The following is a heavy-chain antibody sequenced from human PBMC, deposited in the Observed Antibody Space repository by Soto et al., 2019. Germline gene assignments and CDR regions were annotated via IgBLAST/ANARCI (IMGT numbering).Heavy chain of an antibody. Sequence: GASLRLSCAASGFTFSSYGMHWVRQAPGKGLEWVAVIWYDGSNKYYADSVKGRFTISRDNSKNTLYLQMNSLRAEDTAVYYCARDRAVAGNGPQSYWGQGTLVTVSS. CDR3: ARDRAVAGNGPQSY. J-gene: IGHJ4*02. CDR2: IWYDGSNK. D-gene: IGHD6-19*01. V-gene: IGHV3-33*01. CDR1: GFTFSSYG.